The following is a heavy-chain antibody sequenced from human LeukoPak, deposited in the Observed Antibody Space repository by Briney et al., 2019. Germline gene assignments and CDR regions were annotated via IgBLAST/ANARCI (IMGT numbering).Heavy chain of an antibody. CDR2: IYTSGST. D-gene: IGHD3-3*01. J-gene: IGHJ4*02. V-gene: IGHV4-61*02. CDR3: AMEDYDHSRSGDY. CDR1: GGSISSGSYY. Sequence: SQTLSLTCTVSGGSISSGSYYWSWIRQPAGKGLEWIGRIYTSGSTNYNPSLKSRVTISVDTSKNQFSLKLSSVTAADTAVYYCAMEDYDHSRSGDYWGQGTLVTVSS.